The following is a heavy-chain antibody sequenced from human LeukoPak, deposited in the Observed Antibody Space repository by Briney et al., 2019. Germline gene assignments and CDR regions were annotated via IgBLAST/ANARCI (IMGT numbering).Heavy chain of an antibody. J-gene: IGHJ6*02. CDR3: AREITRHNRHIVVVVAARRPGGMDV. CDR2: IYSGGST. V-gene: IGHV3-66*01. Sequence: GGSLRLSCAASGFTVSSNYMSWVRQAPGKGLEWVSVIYSGGSTYYAYSVKGRFTITRDNSKNTLYLQINSLRAEDTAVYYCAREITRHNRHIVVVVAARRPGGMDVWGQGTTVTVSS. D-gene: IGHD2-15*01. CDR1: GFTVSSNY.